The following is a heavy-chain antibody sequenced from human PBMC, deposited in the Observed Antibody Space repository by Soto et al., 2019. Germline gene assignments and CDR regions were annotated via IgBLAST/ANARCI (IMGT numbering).Heavy chain of an antibody. V-gene: IGHV3-21*01. J-gene: IGHJ5*02. D-gene: IGHD3-10*01. Sequence: PGGSLRLSCAASGFTFSSYSMNWVRQAPGKGLEWVSSISSSSSYIYYADSVKGRFTISRDNAKNSLYLQMNSLRAEDTAVYYCARKGGSGSYYDELYYNWFDHWGQETLVTVSS. CDR2: ISSSSSYI. CDR1: GFTFSSYS. CDR3: ARKGGSGSYYDELYYNWFDH.